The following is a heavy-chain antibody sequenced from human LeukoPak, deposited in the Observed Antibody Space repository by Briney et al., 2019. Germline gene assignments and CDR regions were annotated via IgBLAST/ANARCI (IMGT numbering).Heavy chain of an antibody. D-gene: IGHD1-26*01. Sequence: GESLKISCKGSGYRFTSYWIGWVRQMPGKGLEWMGIIYPGDSDTRYSPSFQGQVTISADKSISTAYLQWSSLKASDTAMYYCARPIYTQWELPDAFDIWGQGTMVTVSS. CDR3: ARPIYTQWELPDAFDI. V-gene: IGHV5-51*01. CDR1: GYRFTSYW. CDR2: IYPGDSDT. J-gene: IGHJ3*02.